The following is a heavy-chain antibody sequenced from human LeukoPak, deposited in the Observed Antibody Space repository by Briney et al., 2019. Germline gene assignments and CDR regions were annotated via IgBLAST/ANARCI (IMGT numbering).Heavy chain of an antibody. V-gene: IGHV4-59*01. CDR3: ARDLLYDSSGCAFDI. Sequence: SETLSLTCTVSGGSISSYYWSWIRQPPGKGREWIGYIYYSGSTNYNPSLKSRVTISVDTSKNQFSLKLSSVTAADTAVYYCARDLLYDSSGCAFDIWGQGTMVTVSS. CDR1: GGSISSYY. D-gene: IGHD3-22*01. CDR2: IYYSGST. J-gene: IGHJ3*02.